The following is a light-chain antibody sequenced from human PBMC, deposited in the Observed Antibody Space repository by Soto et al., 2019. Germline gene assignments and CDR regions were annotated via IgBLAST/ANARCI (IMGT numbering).Light chain of an antibody. CDR1: QTISSW. V-gene: IGKV1-5*03. J-gene: IGKJ1*01. CDR2: KAS. CDR3: HQYSVYPWT. Sequence: DIQMTQSPSTLSASVGDRVSITCRASQTISSWLAWYQQKPGKAPKLLVYKASSLESGVPSRFSGSASGTEFTLTISSLQPDDYATYYCHQYSVYPWTFGQGTNVDVK.